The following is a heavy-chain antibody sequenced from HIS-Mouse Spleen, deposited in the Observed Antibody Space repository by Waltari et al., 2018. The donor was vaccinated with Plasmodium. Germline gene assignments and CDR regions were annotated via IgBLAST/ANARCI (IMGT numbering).Heavy chain of an antibody. Sequence: EVQLVESGGGLVQPGGSLRLSCAACGLPFRSYRMSWVRQAAGQGLEWVANIKQDGSEKYYVDSVKGRFTISRDNAKNSLYLQMNSLRAEDTAVYYCARKLQLLDYWGQGTLVTVSS. CDR3: ARKLQLLDY. V-gene: IGHV3-7*01. CDR2: IKQDGSEK. CDR1: GLPFRSYR. J-gene: IGHJ4*02. D-gene: IGHD5-18*01.